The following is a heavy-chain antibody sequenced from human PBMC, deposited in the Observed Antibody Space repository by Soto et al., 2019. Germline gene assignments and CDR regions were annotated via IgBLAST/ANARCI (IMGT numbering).Heavy chain of an antibody. V-gene: IGHV3-48*01. CDR2: ISGTSSTT. D-gene: IGHD1-26*01. CDR1: GFSFNTYS. Sequence: TGGSLRLSCAASGFSFNTYSMNWVRQAPGKGLEWLSYISGTSSTTYYADSVKGRFTISRDNAKNSLYLQMNSLRAEDTALYYCAREAPTIGSQYFQHWGQGTLVTVSS. J-gene: IGHJ1*01. CDR3: AREAPTIGSQYFQH.